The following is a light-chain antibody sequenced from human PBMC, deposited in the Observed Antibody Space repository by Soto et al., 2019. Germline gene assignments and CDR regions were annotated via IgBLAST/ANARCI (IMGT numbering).Light chain of an antibody. CDR1: SSDVGGYNY. Sequence: QSALTQPPSASGSPGQSVTISCTGTSSDVGGYNYVSWYQQHPGKAPQVLIYDVNKRPSGVPDRFSGSKSGNTASLTVSGLHAEDEPAYYCTSHAGRNNPFVFGTGTKVTVL. CDR3: TSHAGRNNPFV. V-gene: IGLV2-8*01. J-gene: IGLJ1*01. CDR2: DVN.